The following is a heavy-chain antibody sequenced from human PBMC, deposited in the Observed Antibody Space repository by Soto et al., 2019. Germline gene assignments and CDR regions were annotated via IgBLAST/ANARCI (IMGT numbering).Heavy chain of an antibody. CDR1: GYTFASYG. CDR2: ISAYNGNT. CDR3: ARDGTDTAMDYYYDGMDV. D-gene: IGHD5-18*01. Sequence: QVQLVQSGAEVKKPGASVKVSCTASGYTFASYGIRWVRQAPGQGLEWMGWISAYNGNTNYAQKLQGRVTMTTDTSTSTAYMELRSLRSDDAAVYYCARDGTDTAMDYYYDGMDVWGQGTTVTVSS. J-gene: IGHJ6*02. V-gene: IGHV1-18*01.